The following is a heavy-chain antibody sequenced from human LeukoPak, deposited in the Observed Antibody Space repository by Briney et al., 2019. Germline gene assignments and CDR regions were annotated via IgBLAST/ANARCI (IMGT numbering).Heavy chain of an antibody. Sequence: GGSLRLSCAASGFTVSSNYMSWVRQAPGKGLEWVSVLYSGANTYYADSVQGRFTISRDNSRNTLYLQMNSLRVEDTAVYYCATEGFRGVLFHIWGQGTVVTVSS. CDR2: LYSGANT. CDR3: ATEGFRGVLFHI. J-gene: IGHJ3*02. V-gene: IGHV3-66*01. D-gene: IGHD3-10*01. CDR1: GFTVSSNY.